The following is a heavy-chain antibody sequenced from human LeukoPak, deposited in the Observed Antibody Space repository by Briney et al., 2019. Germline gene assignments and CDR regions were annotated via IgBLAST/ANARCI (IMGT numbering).Heavy chain of an antibody. D-gene: IGHD3-9*01. CDR1: GGSISSGGYY. V-gene: IGHV4-31*03. CDR2: IYYSGST. Sequence: SQTLSLTRTVSGGSISSGGYYWSWIRQHPGTGLEWIGYIYYSGSTYYNPSLKSRVTISVDTSKNQFSLKLSSVTAADTAVYYCARVYFEYAFDIWGQGTMVTVSS. CDR3: ARVYFEYAFDI. J-gene: IGHJ3*02.